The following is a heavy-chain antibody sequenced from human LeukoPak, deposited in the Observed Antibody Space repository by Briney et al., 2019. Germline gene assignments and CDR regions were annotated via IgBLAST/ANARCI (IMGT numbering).Heavy chain of an antibody. D-gene: IGHD6-19*01. CDR2: IYTSGST. J-gene: IGHJ5*02. CDR3: AREYSSGWYALDP. Sequence: SETLSLTCTVSGGSISCGSYYWSWIRQPAGTGLEWIGRIYTSGSTNYNPSLKSRVTISVDTSKNQFSLKLSSVTAADTAVYYCAREYSSGWYALDPWGQGTLVTVSS. CDR1: GGSISCGSYY. V-gene: IGHV4-61*02.